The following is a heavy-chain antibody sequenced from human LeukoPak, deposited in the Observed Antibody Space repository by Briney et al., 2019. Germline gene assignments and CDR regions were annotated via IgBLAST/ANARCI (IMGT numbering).Heavy chain of an antibody. J-gene: IGHJ4*02. CDR2: IYTSGST. CDR1: GGSISSYY. Sequence: SETLSLTCTVSGGSISSYYWSWIRQPAGKGLEWIGRIYTSGSTNYNPSLKSRITMSVDTSKNQFSLKLSSVTAADTAVYYCARLYSSGSLHYFDYWDQGTLVTVSS. V-gene: IGHV4-4*07. CDR3: ARLYSSGSLHYFDY. D-gene: IGHD6-19*01.